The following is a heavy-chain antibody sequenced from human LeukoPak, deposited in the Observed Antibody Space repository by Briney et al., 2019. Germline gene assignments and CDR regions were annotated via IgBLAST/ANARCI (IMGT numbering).Heavy chain of an antibody. CDR2: ISGSGGST. CDR1: GFTFSSYA. Sequence: GGSLRLSCAASGFTFSSYAMSWVRQAPGKGLEWVSAISGSGGSTYYADSVKGRFTISRDNSKNTLYLQMNSLRAEDTAVYYCAKSPLVDGDTAMVMLNDYWGQGTLVTVSS. CDR3: AKSPLVDGDTAMVMLNDY. V-gene: IGHV3-23*01. J-gene: IGHJ4*02. D-gene: IGHD5-18*01.